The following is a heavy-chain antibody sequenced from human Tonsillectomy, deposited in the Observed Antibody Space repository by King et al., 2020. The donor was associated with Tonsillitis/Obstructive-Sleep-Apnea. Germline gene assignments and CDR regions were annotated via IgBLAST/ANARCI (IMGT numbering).Heavy chain of an antibody. V-gene: IGHV3-9*01. CDR3: AKDVGAKIFGVVEGTMDV. Sequence: VQLVESGGGLVQPGRSLRLSCAASGFTFDDYAMHWVRQAPGKGLEWVSGISWNSGSIGYADSVKGRFTISRDNAKNSLYLQMNSLRAEDTAFYYCAKDVGAKIFGVVEGTMDVWGKGTTVTVSS. J-gene: IGHJ6*03. CDR1: GFTFDDYA. CDR2: ISWNSGSI. D-gene: IGHD3-3*01.